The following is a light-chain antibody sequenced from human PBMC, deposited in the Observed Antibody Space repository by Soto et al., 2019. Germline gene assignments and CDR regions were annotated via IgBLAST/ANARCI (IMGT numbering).Light chain of an antibody. CDR3: QQSYSTPGVIT. CDR1: QSISSY. CDR2: AAS. V-gene: IGKV1-39*01. Sequence: DIQMTQSPSSLSASVGDRVTITCRASQSISSYLNWYQQKPGKAPKLLIYAASSLQSGVPSRFSGSGSGTDFTLTISSLQPEDFATYYCQQSYSTPGVITFGQGTRLEIK. J-gene: IGKJ5*01.